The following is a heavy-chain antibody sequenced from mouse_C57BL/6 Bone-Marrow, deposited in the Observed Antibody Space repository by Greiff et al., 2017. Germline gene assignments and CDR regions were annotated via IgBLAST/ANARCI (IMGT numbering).Heavy chain of an antibody. CDR1: GYTFTSYW. J-gene: IGHJ3*01. D-gene: IGHD1-1*01. CDR3: ARRYQLRDWFAY. CDR2: IHPNSGST. Sequence: VQLQQPGAELVKPGASVKLSCKASGYTFTSYWMHWVKQRPGQGLEWIGMIHPNSGSTNYNEKFKSKATLTVDKSSSTAYMQLSSLTSEDSAVYYCARRYQLRDWFAYWGQGTLVTVSA. V-gene: IGHV1-64*01.